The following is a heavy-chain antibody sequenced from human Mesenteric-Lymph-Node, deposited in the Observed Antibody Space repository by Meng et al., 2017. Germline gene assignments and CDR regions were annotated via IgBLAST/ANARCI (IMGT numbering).Heavy chain of an antibody. CDR2: IYHSGTT. Sequence: SETLSLTCTVSGGSISSSSYYWGWIRQPPGKGLEWIGSIYHSGTTYYNPSLKSRVTISVDTSKNQFSLKLSSVTAADTAVYYCARAQRGSYSSPFDYWGQGPLVTVSS. CDR3: ARAQRGSYSSPFDY. CDR1: GGSISSSSYY. V-gene: IGHV4-39*07. D-gene: IGHD1-26*01. J-gene: IGHJ4*02.